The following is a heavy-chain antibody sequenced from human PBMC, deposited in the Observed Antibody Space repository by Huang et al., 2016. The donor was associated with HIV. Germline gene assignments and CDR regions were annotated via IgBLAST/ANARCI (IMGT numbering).Heavy chain of an antibody. CDR2: INPGNGKT. V-gene: IGHV1-3*01. D-gene: IGHD2-21*01. CDR3: AREFVIFGAPLWPAY. J-gene: IGHJ4*02. CDR1: GSSFTTYA. Sequence: QVQLVQSGAEVKKPGASVKVSCKASGSSFTTYALHWVRQAPGNRPEWMGWINPGNGKTNNSQKFQGRVTITRDTSASTVYMEVSSLTFEDTAVYYCAREFVIFGAPLWPAYWGQGTLISVSS.